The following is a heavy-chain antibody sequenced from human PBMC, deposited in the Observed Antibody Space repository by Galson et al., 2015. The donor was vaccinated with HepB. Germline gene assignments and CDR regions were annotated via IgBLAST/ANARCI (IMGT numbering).Heavy chain of an antibody. CDR2: VFFNGGT. D-gene: IGHD1-7*01. Sequence: SGNLSPPCTVSGGSLKSRSFYLTWVRPPPGKGVGWVWDVFFNGGTQHNPSLKSRVTLFLDTSPKQISLKLASVTAADTAIYYCARQQSITGTAPDFDSWGQGTLVTVSS. J-gene: IGHJ4*02. CDR3: ARQQSITGTAPDFDS. V-gene: IGHV4-39*01. CDR1: GGSLKSRSFY.